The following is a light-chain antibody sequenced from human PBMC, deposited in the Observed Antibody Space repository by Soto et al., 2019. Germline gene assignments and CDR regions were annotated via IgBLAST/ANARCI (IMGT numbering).Light chain of an antibody. J-gene: IGKJ1*01. CDR1: QSISNY. V-gene: IGKV1-39*01. Sequence: DIQMTQSPSSLSASVGDRVTITCRASQSISNYLSWYQQKPGKVPNLLIYAASSLQSGVPSRFSGSGSGTDFTLTISSLQPEDFATYYCQQSYSTPTFGQGNKVEIK. CDR3: QQSYSTPT. CDR2: AAS.